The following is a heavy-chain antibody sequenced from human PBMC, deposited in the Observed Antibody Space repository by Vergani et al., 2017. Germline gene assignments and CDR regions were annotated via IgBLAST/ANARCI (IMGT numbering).Heavy chain of an antibody. D-gene: IGHD3-10*01. CDR1: GFTFSSYA. J-gene: IGHJ6*03. CDR3: ARRVRASGPLYYYYYMDV. Sequence: QVQLVESGGGVVQPGRSLRLSCAASGFTFSSYAMHWVRQAPGKGLEWVAVISYDGSNKYYADSVKGRFTISRDNSKNTLYLQMNSLRAEDTAVYYCARRVRASGPLYYYYYMDVWGKGP. CDR2: ISYDGSNK. V-gene: IGHV3-30-3*01.